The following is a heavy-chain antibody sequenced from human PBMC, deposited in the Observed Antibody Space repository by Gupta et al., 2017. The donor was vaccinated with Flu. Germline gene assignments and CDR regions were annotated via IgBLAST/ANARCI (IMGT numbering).Heavy chain of an antibody. V-gene: IGHV4-59*08. CDR3: ARFLQAAGLFDY. CDR1: VASTSVTS. J-gene: IGHJ4*02. Sequence: QFRLRDSAQGLVSLWETLSFTSTVPVASTSVTSWSWIRQPPGKGLEWIGYIYYSGSTNYNPSLKSRVTISVDTSKNQFSLKLSSVTAADTAVYYCARFLQAAGLFDYWGQGTLVTVSS. D-gene: IGHD6-13*01. CDR2: IYYSGST.